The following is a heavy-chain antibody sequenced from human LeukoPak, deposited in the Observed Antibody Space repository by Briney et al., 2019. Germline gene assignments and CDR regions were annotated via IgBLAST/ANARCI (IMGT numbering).Heavy chain of an antibody. J-gene: IGHJ4*02. CDR3: AKAYSRITMVRGVSPIDY. V-gene: IGHV3-23*01. CDR2: ISGSGGST. CDR1: GFTFSSYA. D-gene: IGHD3-10*01. Sequence: GGSLRLSCAASGFTFSSYAMSWVRQAPGKGLEWVSAISGSGGSTYYADSVKGRFTISRDNSKNTLYLQMNSLRAEDTAVYYCAKAYSRITMVRGVSPIDYWGQGTLVTVSS.